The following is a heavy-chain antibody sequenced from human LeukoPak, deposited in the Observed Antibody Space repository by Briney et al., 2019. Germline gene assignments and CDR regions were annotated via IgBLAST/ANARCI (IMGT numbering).Heavy chain of an antibody. V-gene: IGHV1-2*02. D-gene: IGHD5-18*01. CDR3: ARDLGDTNYGMDV. CDR1: GGTFSSYA. J-gene: IGHJ6*02. Sequence: ASVKVSCKASGGTFSSYAISWVRQAPGQGLEWMGWINPNSGGTNYAQKFQGRVTMTRDTSISTAYMELSRLRSDDTAVYYCARDLGDTNYGMDVWGQGTTVTVSS. CDR2: INPNSGGT.